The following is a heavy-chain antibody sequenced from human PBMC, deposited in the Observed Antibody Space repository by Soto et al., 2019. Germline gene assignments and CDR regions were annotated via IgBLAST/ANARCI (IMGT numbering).Heavy chain of an antibody. CDR1: GFTFSSYG. CDR2: ISYDGSNK. V-gene: IGHV3-30*18. D-gene: IGHD1-1*01. Sequence: QVQLVESGGGVVQPGRSLRLSCAASGFTFSSYGMHWVRQAPGKGLEWVAVISYDGSNKYYADSVKGRFTISRDNSKNTVYLQMYRLRAVDTAGYYCAKGERKVVLSPFDYWGQGTLVTVSS. CDR3: AKGERKVVLSPFDY. J-gene: IGHJ4*02.